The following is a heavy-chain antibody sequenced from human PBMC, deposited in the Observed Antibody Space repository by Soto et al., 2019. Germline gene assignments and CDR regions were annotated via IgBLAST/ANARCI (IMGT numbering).Heavy chain of an antibody. J-gene: IGHJ4*02. CDR2: IYPSGGNT. V-gene: IGHV3-23*01. D-gene: IGHD6-19*01. CDR3: VKGGWGDS. Sequence: EVQLLESGGGLVQPGESLRLSCAASGFNFSIYAMTWVRQAPGRGLEWVSAIYPSGGNTHYVAAVMGRFTISRDDSRGTVSLQMDSLRAEDTATYYCVKGGWGDSWGPGTLVTVSS. CDR1: GFNFSIYA.